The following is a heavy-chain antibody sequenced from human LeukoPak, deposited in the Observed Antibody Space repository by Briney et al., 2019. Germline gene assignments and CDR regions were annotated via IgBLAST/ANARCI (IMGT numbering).Heavy chain of an antibody. V-gene: IGHV1-69*13. D-gene: IGHD3-3*01. CDR3: ARGLNLYDFWSGRSGYYFDY. CDR1: GGTFSSYA. J-gene: IGHJ4*02. CDR2: IIPIFGTA. Sequence: SVKVSCKASGGTFSSYAISWVRQAPGQGLEWMGGIIPIFGTANYAQKFQGGVTITADESTSTAYMELSSLRSEDTAVYYCARGLNLYDFWSGRSGYYFDYWGQGTLATVSS.